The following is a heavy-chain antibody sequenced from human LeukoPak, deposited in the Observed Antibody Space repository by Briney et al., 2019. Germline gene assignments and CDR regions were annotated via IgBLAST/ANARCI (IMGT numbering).Heavy chain of an antibody. V-gene: IGHV3-74*01. Sequence: GGSLRLSCAASGNYWMHWVRQVPGKGLVWVSHINSDGSWTSYADSVKGRFTISKDNAKNTVYLQMNSLRAEDTAVYYCAKESLSYGDLNPWSSDWGQGTLVTVSS. CDR2: INSDGSWT. CDR3: AKESLSYGDLNPWSSD. D-gene: IGHD4-17*01. J-gene: IGHJ4*02. CDR1: GNYW.